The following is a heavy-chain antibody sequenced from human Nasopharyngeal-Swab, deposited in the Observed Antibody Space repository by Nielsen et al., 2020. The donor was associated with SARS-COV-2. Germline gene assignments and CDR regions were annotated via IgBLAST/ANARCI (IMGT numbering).Heavy chain of an antibody. CDR2: IYYSGST. V-gene: IGHV4-59*01. Sequence: SETLSLTCTVSGGSISSYYWSWIRQPPGQGLEWIGYIYYSGSTNYNPSLKSRVTISVDTSKNQFSLKLSSVTAADTAVYYCARVLKSYDILTGYYIWWFDPWGQGTLVTVSS. J-gene: IGHJ5*02. D-gene: IGHD3-9*01. CDR3: ARVLKSYDILTGYYIWWFDP. CDR1: GGSISSYY.